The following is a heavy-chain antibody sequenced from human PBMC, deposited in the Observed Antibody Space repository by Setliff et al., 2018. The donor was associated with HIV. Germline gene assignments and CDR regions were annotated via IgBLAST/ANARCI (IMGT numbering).Heavy chain of an antibody. Sequence: PSETLSLTCDVYGGSFSGYYWSWIRQPPGKGLEWIGKINHSGSTNYNPSLKSRVTISVDTSRNQFSLTMNPVTAADKAVYYCARVGYYDSSFDYWGQGTLVTVSS. CDR1: GGSFSGYY. CDR2: INHSGST. D-gene: IGHD3-22*01. V-gene: IGHV4-34*01. CDR3: ARVGYYDSSFDY. J-gene: IGHJ4*02.